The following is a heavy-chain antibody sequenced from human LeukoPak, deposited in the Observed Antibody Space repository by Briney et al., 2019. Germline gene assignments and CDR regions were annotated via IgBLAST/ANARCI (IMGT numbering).Heavy chain of an antibody. CDR2: IWYDGSNK. D-gene: IGHD5-18*01. Sequence: TGGSLRLSCAASGFTSSSYGMHWVRQAPGKGLEWVAVIWYDGSNKYYADSVKGRFTISRDNSKNTLYLQMNSLRAEDTAVYYCARVGTAMALDYWGQGTLVTVSS. CDR1: GFTSSSYG. V-gene: IGHV3-33*01. CDR3: ARVGTAMALDY. J-gene: IGHJ4*02.